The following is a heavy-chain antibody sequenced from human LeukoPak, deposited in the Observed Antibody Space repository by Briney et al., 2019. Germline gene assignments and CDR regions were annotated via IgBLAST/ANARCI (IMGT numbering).Heavy chain of an antibody. CDR3: ATADWFSFDF. CDR2: IKNDGSEK. J-gene: IGHJ4*02. V-gene: IGHV3-7*04. D-gene: IGHD3-9*01. CDR1: GFTFSSYW. Sequence: GVSLRLSCAASGFTFSSYWMTWVRQAPGKGLEWVATIKNDGSEKNYVDSVKGRFTISRDNAKNSLYLQVSGLRGEDTAVYFCATADWFSFDFWGQGTLVTVSS.